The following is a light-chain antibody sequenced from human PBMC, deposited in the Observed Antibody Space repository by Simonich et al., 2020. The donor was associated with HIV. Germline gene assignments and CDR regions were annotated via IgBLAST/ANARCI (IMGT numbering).Light chain of an antibody. V-gene: IGKV2-28*01. CDR2: WAS. CDR3: QQYYIIPPGYT. CDR1: QSFLHSDGNNY. Sequence: DIVMTQSPLSLPVTPGESASISCRSSQSFLHSDGNNYLDWYLQKPGQSPKLLIYWASTRESGVPDRFSGSGSGTDFTLTISSLQAEDVAVYYCQQYYIIPPGYTFGQGTKLEIK. J-gene: IGKJ2*01.